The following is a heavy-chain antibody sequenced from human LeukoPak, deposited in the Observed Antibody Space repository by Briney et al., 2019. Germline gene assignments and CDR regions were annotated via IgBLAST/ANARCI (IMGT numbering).Heavy chain of an antibody. CDR3: ARDRGRHYYDSSGPYYFDY. D-gene: IGHD3-22*01. J-gene: IGHJ4*02. CDR1: GYTFTSYG. CDR2: ISAYNGNT. Sequence: ASVKVSCKASGYTFTSYGISWVRQAPGQGLEWMGWISAYNGNTNYAQKLQGRVTMTTDTSTSTAYMELRSLRSDDTAVYYCARDRGRHYYDSSGPYYFDYWGQGTLVTVSS. V-gene: IGHV1-18*01.